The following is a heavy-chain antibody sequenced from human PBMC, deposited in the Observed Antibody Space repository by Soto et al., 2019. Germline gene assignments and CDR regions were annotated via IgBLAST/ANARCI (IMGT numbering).Heavy chain of an antibody. D-gene: IGHD2-15*01. V-gene: IGHV4-30-4*01. CDR1: GGSIGSADYY. J-gene: IGHJ3*02. CDR3: ARVRSLDAFDI. CDR2: IYYSGST. Sequence: SETLSLTGTVSGGSIGSADYYWSWIRQPPGKGLEWIGYIYYSGSTYYNPSLKSRVTISVDTSKNQFSLKLSSVTAADTAVYYCARVRSLDAFDIWGQGTMVTVSS.